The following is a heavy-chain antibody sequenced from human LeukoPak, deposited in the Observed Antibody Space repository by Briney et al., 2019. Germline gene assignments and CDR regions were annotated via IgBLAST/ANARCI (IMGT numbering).Heavy chain of an antibody. J-gene: IGHJ4*02. CDR3: AKEESTVTHFDY. CDR2: ISGYGGTT. CDR1: GFTFNNYA. D-gene: IGHD4-11*01. V-gene: IGHV3-23*01. Sequence: RGSLRLSCVASGFTFNNYAMTWVRQAPGKGLEWVSTISGYGGTTFYADSVKGRFTISRDNSKKTLYLQMNSLRAEDTALYYCAKEESTVTHFDYWGQGSLVTVSS.